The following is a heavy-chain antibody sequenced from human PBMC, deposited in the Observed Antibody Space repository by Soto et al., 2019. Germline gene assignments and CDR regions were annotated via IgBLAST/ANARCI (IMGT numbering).Heavy chain of an antibody. V-gene: IGHV3-43*01. CDR2: ISWDGGST. CDR3: AKDAYDFWSGYPDY. J-gene: IGHJ4*02. D-gene: IGHD3-3*01. CDR1: GFTFDDYT. Sequence: GGSLRLSCAASGFTFDDYTMHWVRQAPGKGLEWVSLISWDGGSTYYADSVKGRFTISRDNSKNSLYLQMNSLRTEDTALYYCAKDAYDFWSGYPDYWGQGTLGTVSS.